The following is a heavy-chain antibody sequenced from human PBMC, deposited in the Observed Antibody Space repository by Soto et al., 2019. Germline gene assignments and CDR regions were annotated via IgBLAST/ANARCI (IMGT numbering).Heavy chain of an antibody. CDR1: GYTFTSYY. V-gene: IGHV1-46*01. CDR2: INPRAGST. CDR3: ARVALSGGGWLDP. D-gene: IGHD1-26*01. Sequence: QVQLVQSGAEVKKPGASVNVSCKASGYTFTSYYMHWVRQAPGQGLEWMGIINPRAGSTTSAQKLQGRVTLTRDTSTSTVYMELSNLRSDDTAIYYCARVALSGGGWLDPWGQGTLVTVSS. J-gene: IGHJ5*02.